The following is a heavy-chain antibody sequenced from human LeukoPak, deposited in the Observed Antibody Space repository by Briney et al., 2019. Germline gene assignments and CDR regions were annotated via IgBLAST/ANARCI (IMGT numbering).Heavy chain of an antibody. V-gene: IGHV4-59*08. CDR1: GGSISSYY. Sequence: PSETLSLTCTVSGGSISSYYWSWIRQPPGKGLEWIGYIYYSGSTNYNPSLKSRVTISVDTSKNQFSLKLSSVTAADTAVYYCARQGTRIEYFQHWGQGTLVTVSS. J-gene: IGHJ1*01. CDR3: ARQGTRIEYFQH. CDR2: IYYSGST. D-gene: IGHD1-14*01.